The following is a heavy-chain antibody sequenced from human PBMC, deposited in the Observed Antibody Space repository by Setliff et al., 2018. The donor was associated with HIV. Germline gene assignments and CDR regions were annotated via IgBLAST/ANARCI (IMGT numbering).Heavy chain of an antibody. J-gene: IGHJ6*03. Sequence: ASVKVSCKASAYTFSNYGISWVRQAPGQGLEWMGWINTYNGNTNYAQNSNYAQKLQGRVPMTTDTSTNTAYMELRSLRSDDTAVYYCARESRRQLVLSNYYYYMDVWGKGTTVTVSS. CDR2: INTYNGNTNYAQNS. CDR1: AYTFSNYG. V-gene: IGHV1-18*01. CDR3: ARESRRQLVLSNYYYYMDV. D-gene: IGHD6-13*01.